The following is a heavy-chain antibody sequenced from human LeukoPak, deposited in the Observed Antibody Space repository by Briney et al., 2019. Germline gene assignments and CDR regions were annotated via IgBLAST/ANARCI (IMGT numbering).Heavy chain of an antibody. CDR2: IYPGDSDT. CDR1: GYSFSRYW. V-gene: IGHV5-51*01. D-gene: IGHD5-18*01. CDR3: ARHNQRGYSYVRI. J-gene: IGHJ3*02. Sequence: GESLKISCKGSGYSFSRYWIGWVRQMPGKGLEWMGIIYPGDSDTRYSPSFQGQVTISADKSISTAYLQWSSLKASDTAMYYCARHNQRGYSYVRIWGQGTMVTVSS.